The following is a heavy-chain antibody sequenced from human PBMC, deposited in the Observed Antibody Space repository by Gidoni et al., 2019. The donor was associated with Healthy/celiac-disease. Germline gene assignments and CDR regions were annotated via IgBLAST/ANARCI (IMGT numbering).Heavy chain of an antibody. D-gene: IGHD3-3*01. CDR1: GGSFSVYY. CDR2: INHSGST. Sequence: QVQLQQWAAGLLKPSETLSLTCAVYGGSFSVYYWSWIRQPPGKGLEWIGEINHSGSTNYNPSLKSRVTISVDTSKNQFSLKLSSVTAADTAVYYCASSPAIFGVVITSDSVFDIWGQGTMVTVSS. CDR3: ASSPAIFGVVITSDSVFDI. J-gene: IGHJ3*02. V-gene: IGHV4-34*01.